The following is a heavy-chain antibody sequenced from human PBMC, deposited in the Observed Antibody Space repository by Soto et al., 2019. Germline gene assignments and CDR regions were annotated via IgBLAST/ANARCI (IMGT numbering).Heavy chain of an antibody. CDR2: IFHSGST. CDR1: GGSISGSNW. V-gene: IGHV4-4*02. D-gene: IGHD2-8*01. CDR3: TRLPLGYCTNGVCYRDAYYFDY. Sequence: QVQLQESGPGLVKPSGTLSLTCAVSGGSISGSNWWSWVRQPPGKGLEWIGEIFHSGSTNYNPSLKSRVTISLDKSKNQFSLKLRSVTAADTAVYYCTRLPLGYCTNGVCYRDAYYFDYWGQGTLVTVSS. J-gene: IGHJ4*02.